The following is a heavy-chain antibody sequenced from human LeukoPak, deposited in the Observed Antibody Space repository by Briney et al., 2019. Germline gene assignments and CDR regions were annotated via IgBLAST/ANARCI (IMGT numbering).Heavy chain of an antibody. CDR2: IYCSGST. J-gene: IGHJ5*02. V-gene: IGHV4-31*03. CDR3: ARARDSSGYWLNWFDP. D-gene: IGHD3-22*01. CDR1: GGSISSGGYY. Sequence: SETLSLTCTVSGGSISSGGYYWSWIRQHPGKGLEWIGYIYCSGSTYYNPSLKSRVTISVDTSKNQFSLKLSSVTAADTAVYYCARARDSSGYWLNWFDPWGQGTLVTVSS.